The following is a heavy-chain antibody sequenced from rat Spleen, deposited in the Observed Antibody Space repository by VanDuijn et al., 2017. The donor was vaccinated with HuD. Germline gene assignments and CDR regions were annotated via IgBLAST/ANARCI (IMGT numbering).Heavy chain of an antibody. CDR1: GFTFSDYY. D-gene: IGHD1-4*01. CDR3: TTGTTRVPFDY. V-gene: IGHV5S10*01. Sequence: EVQLVESGGGLVQPGRSLKLSCAASGFTFSDYYMAWVRQAPKKGLEWVATISYDGTATYYRDSVKGRFTISRDTAQNTLYLQMDSLRSEDTATYYCTTGTTRVPFDYWGQGVMVTVSS. CDR2: ISYDGTAT. J-gene: IGHJ2*01.